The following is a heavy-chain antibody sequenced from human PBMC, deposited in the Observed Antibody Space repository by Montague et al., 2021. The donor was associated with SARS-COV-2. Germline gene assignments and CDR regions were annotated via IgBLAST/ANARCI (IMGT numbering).Heavy chain of an antibody. Sequence: CAISGDSVSSNTATWNWIRQSPSRGLEWLGRTYYRSKWYNDYAVSVKSRVIINPDTSNNRISLQLNSVTPEDTAVYYCARAHRGGDCYFYWYFDLWGRGTLVTVSS. CDR3: ARAHRGGDCYFYWYFDL. V-gene: IGHV6-1*01. J-gene: IGHJ2*01. CDR1: GDSVSSNTAT. D-gene: IGHD2-21*02. CDR2: TYYRSKWYN.